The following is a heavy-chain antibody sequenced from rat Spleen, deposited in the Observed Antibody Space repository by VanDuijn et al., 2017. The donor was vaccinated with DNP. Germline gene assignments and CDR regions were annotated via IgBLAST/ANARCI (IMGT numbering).Heavy chain of an antibody. CDR3: ARARQQSPYWYFDF. D-gene: IGHD1-1*01. V-gene: IGHV5-7*01. J-gene: IGHJ1*01. CDR1: GFTFSDYY. CDR2: ISYNGGTP. Sequence: EVLLVESDGGLVQPGRSLKLSCAVSGFTFSDYYMAWVRQAPAKGLEWVATISYNGGTPYYRDSVKGRFTISRDNAQSTLYLQMDSLRSEDTATYYCARARQQSPYWYFDFWGPGTMVTVSS.